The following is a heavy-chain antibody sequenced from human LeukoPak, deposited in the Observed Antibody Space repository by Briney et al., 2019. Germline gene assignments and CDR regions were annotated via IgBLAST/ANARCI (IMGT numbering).Heavy chain of an antibody. CDR2: ISSSSSTI. CDR1: GFTFSSYS. CDR3: ANLARDCSGENCYSWFDF. D-gene: IGHD2-15*01. J-gene: IGHJ5*01. V-gene: IGHV3-48*04. Sequence: PGGSLRLSCAASGFTFSSYSMNWVRQAPGKGLEWVSYISSSSSTIYYADSVKGRFTISRDNAKNSLYLQMNSLTAEDTGVYYCANLARDCSGENCYSWFDFWGQGTLVIVSS.